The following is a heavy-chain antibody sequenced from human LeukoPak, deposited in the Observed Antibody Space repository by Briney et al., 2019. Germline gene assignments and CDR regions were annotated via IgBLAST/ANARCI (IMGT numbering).Heavy chain of an antibody. J-gene: IGHJ5*01. CDR3: SRGSPKHDS. Sequence: SETLSLTCAVYGGSFSGYYWSWIRQPPGKGLEWIGEINHSGATKYNPSLKSRLTISVDPSKNQFSLKLKSVTATDTAVYYCSRGSPKHDSWGQGTLVTVSS. CDR2: INHSGAT. CDR1: GGSFSGYY. V-gene: IGHV4-34*01.